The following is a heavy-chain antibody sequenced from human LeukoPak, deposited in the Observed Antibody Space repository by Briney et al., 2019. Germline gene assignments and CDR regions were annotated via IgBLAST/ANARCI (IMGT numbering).Heavy chain of an antibody. V-gene: IGHV3-48*02. CDR3: ARVWQDNSGVDY. J-gene: IGHJ4*02. CDR1: GFTFSDYH. Sequence: GGSLRLSCAASGFTFSDYHINWVRQAPGKGLEWLSYISSTSTSMNYADSVRGRFAVSRDNAKNSLYLQMNSLRDEDTAVYYCARVWQDNSGVDYWGQGTLVTVSS. D-gene: IGHD2-21*01. CDR2: ISSTSTSM.